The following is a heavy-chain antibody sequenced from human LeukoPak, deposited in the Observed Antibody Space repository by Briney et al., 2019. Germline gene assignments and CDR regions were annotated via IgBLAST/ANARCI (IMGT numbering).Heavy chain of an antibody. D-gene: IGHD7-27*01. CDR1: GGTFSSYA. J-gene: IGHJ3*02. CDR3: ARGTGENGDAFDI. Sequence: SVKVSCRASGGTFSSYAISWVRQAPGQGLEWMGGIIPIFGTANYAQKFQGRVTITADKSTSTAYMELSSLRSEDTAVYYCARGTGENGDAFDIWGQGTMVTVSS. V-gene: IGHV1-69*06. CDR2: IIPIFGTA.